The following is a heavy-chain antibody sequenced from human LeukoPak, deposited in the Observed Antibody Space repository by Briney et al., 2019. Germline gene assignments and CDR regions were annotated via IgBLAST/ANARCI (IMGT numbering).Heavy chain of an antibody. CDR3: VRVAGAIIG. J-gene: IGHJ4*02. D-gene: IGHD1-14*01. CDR1: GFTVRSYE. V-gene: IGHV3-48*03. CDR2: ISSSGSTI. Sequence: GGSLRLSCAASGFTVRSYEMNWVRQAPGKGLEWVSYISSSGSTIYYADSVKGRFTISRDNVKKSLYLQMNSLRAEDTAVYYCVRVAGAIIGWGQGTLVTVSS.